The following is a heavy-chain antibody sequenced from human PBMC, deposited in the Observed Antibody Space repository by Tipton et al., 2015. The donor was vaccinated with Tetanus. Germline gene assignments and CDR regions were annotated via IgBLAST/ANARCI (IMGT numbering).Heavy chain of an antibody. V-gene: IGHV4-34*01. Sequence: TLSLTCAVYGGSFSGYYWSWIRQPPGKGLEWIGEINHSGSTNYNPSLKSRVTISVDTSKNQFSLKLSSVTAADTAVYYCARHEREWLRLGPGPDAFDIWGQGTMVTVSS. J-gene: IGHJ3*02. CDR2: INHSGST. CDR3: ARHEREWLRLGPGPDAFDI. CDR1: GGSFSGYY. D-gene: IGHD5-12*01.